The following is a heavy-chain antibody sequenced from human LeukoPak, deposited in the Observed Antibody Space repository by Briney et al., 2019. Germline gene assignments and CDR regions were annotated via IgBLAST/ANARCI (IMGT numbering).Heavy chain of an antibody. J-gene: IGHJ3*02. D-gene: IGHD5-18*01. Sequence: GGSLRPSCQAPGLTLENYAMHWVRQAPGKGLEGVSGIIWNSGTIAYADSVKGRFTISRDNAKNSLYLQMNSLRAEDMALYYCAKDIGGYSYGSGAFDIWGQGTMVTVSS. V-gene: IGHV3-9*03. CDR1: GLTLENYA. CDR2: IIWNSGTI. CDR3: AKDIGGYSYGSGAFDI.